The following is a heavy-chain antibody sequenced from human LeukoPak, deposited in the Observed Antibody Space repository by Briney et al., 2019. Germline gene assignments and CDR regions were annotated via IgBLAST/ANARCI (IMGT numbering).Heavy chain of an antibody. CDR1: GGSIGSYY. CDR3: ARQYCGGDCYIDY. Sequence: PSETLSLTCTVSGGSIGSYYWSWIRQPPGKGLEWIGYIYYSGSTNYNPSLKSRVTISVDTSKNQFSLKLSSVTAADTAVYYCARQYCGGDCYIDYWGQGTLVTVSS. V-gene: IGHV4-59*08. J-gene: IGHJ4*02. CDR2: IYYSGST. D-gene: IGHD2-21*02.